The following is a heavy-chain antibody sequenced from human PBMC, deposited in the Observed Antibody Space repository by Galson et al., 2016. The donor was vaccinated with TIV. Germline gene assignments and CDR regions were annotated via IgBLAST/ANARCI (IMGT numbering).Heavy chain of an antibody. CDR2: MWYDGSDK. D-gene: IGHD6-19*01. J-gene: IGHJ4*02. V-gene: IGHV3-33*01. Sequence: SLRLSCAASGFTFASYGMHWVRQAPGKGLEWVTLMWYDGSDKYYADSVKGRFTISRDNSKNTLYLQMTSLRAEDTAMYYCGRAFYNNGWFTEYWGQGTLVTVSS. CDR1: GFTFASYG. CDR3: GRAFYNNGWFTEY.